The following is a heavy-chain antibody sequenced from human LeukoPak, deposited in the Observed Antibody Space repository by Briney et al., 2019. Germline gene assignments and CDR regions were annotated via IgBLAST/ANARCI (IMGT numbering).Heavy chain of an antibody. CDR1: GFTFSNYA. CDR3: AKDLVVSLPGAFDI. D-gene: IGHD2-15*01. CDR2: ISSGGTYE. J-gene: IGHJ3*02. V-gene: IGHV3-30*07. Sequence: GGSLRLSCAASGFTFSNYAMHWVRQAPGKGLEWVSLISSGGTYEYYADSVKGRFTISRDNSKNTLYLQLNSLRAEDTAVYYCAKDLVVSLPGAFDIWGQGTMVTVSS.